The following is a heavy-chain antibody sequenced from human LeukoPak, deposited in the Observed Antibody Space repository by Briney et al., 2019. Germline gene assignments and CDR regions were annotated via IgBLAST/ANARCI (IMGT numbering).Heavy chain of an antibody. D-gene: IGHD3-10*01. V-gene: IGHV1-2*02. CDR2: INPNSGGT. CDR1: GYTFTGYY. CDR3: ARDLDYSSGSYNGDC. J-gene: IGHJ4*02. Sequence: GASVKVSCKASGYTFTGYYMHWVRQAPGQGLEWMGWINPNSGGTNYAQKFQGRVSMTRDTSISTAYVELSSLRSDDTALYYCARDLDYSSGSYNGDCWGQGTQVTVSS.